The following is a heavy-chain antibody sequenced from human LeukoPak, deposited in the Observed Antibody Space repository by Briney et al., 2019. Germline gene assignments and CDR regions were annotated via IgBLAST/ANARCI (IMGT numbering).Heavy chain of an antibody. CDR3: ARSDWMRWFDP. CDR2: IYYSGST. CDR1: GYAISGGYY. Sequence: SETLSLTCTVSGYAISGGYYWAWIRQTPGKGLERIGHIYYSGSTNYNPSLKSRVTISVDTSKNEFSLKLSYVTAADTAVYYCARSDWMRWFDPWGLGTLVTVSS. J-gene: IGHJ5*02. V-gene: IGHV4-38-2*02. D-gene: IGHD1-1*01.